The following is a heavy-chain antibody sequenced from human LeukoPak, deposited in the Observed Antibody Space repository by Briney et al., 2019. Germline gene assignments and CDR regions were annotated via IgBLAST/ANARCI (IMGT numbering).Heavy chain of an antibody. CDR2: IYSGGST. V-gene: IGHV3-53*01. CDR3: ARYVTYCGGDCYYFDY. Sequence: GGSLRLSCAASGFTVSSNYMSWVRQAPGKGLEWVSVIYSGGSTYYADSVKGRFTISRDNSKNTLYLQMNSLRAEDTAVYYCARYVTYCGGDCYYFDYWGQGTLVTVSS. J-gene: IGHJ4*02. CDR1: GFTVSSNY. D-gene: IGHD2-21*02.